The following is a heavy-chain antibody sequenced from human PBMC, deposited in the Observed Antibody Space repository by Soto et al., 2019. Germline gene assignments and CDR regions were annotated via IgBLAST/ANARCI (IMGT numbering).Heavy chain of an antibody. V-gene: IGHV1-18*01. J-gene: IGHJ4*02. CDR1: GYTFINYG. CDR2: TSAYNGNT. CDR3: ARSSGSGYYALSY. D-gene: IGHD3-22*01. Sequence: QVQLVQSGAEVKNPGASVKVSCKASGYTFINYGISWVRQAPGQGLEWMGWTSAYNGNTNYAQKLQDRVTMTTETXXXXXXMXXXXXXXDXXAVYYCARSSGSGYYALSYWGQGTLVTVSS.